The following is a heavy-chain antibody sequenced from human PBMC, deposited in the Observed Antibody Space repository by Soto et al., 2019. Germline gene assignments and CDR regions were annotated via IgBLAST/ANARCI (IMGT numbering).Heavy chain of an antibody. J-gene: IGHJ6*03. CDR2: IYSGGST. V-gene: IGHV3-66*01. CDR3: ARFVVVYYYMDV. D-gene: IGHD2-2*01. CDR1: GFTVSSIY. Sequence: EVQLVESGGGLVQPGGSLRLSCAASGFTVSSIYMSWVRQAPGKGLEWVSVIYSGGSTYYADSVKGRFTISRDNSKNTLYLQMNSLRDEDTAVYYCARFVVVYYYMDVWGKGTTVTVSS.